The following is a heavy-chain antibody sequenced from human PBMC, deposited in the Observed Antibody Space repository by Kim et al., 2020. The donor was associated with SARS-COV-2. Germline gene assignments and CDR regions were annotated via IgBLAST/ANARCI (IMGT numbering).Heavy chain of an antibody. Sequence: SETLSLTCTVSGGSVSSGSYYWSWIRQPPGKGLEWIGYIYYSGSTNYNPSLKSRVTISVDTSKNQFSLKLSSVTAADTAVYYCARSSPDLIYYDSSGPREHDAFDIWGQGTMVTVSS. CDR3: ARSSPDLIYYDSSGPREHDAFDI. V-gene: IGHV4-61*01. CDR2: IYYSGST. J-gene: IGHJ3*02. D-gene: IGHD3-22*01. CDR1: GGSVSSGSYY.